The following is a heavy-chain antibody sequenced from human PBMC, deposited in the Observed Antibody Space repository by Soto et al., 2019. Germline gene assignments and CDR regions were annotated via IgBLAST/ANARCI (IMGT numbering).Heavy chain of an antibody. CDR2: INPNSGGT. J-gene: IGHJ6*02. Sequence: SVKVSCKASGYTFTGYYMHWVRQAPGQGLEWMGWINPNSGGTNYAQKFQGWVTMTRDTSISTAYMELSRLRSDDTAVYYCAKEVGELYYYGMDVWGQGTTVTVSS. CDR1: GYTFTGYY. CDR3: AKEVGELYYYGMDV. D-gene: IGHD3-10*01. V-gene: IGHV1-2*04.